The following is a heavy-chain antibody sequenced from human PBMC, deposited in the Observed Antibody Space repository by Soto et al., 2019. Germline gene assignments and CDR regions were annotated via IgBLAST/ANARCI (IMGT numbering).Heavy chain of an antibody. Sequence: EVQLVESGGGLVQPGGSLRLSCAASGFTFSSYWMSWVRQAPGKGLEWVANIEQDGSEKYYVDSVKGRFTISRDNAKNSLYLQMNSLRAEDTAVYYCARDLGGGYDYGGFGYFDYWGQGTLVTVSS. CDR1: GFTFSSYW. J-gene: IGHJ4*02. D-gene: IGHD5-12*01. CDR3: ARDLGGGYDYGGFGYFDY. CDR2: IEQDGSEK. V-gene: IGHV3-7*01.